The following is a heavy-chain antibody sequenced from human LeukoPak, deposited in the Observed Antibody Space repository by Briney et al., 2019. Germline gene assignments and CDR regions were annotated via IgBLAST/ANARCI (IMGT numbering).Heavy chain of an antibody. CDR2: ISGSGGRI. CDR3: ATSKYSGSY. D-gene: IGHD1-26*01. CDR1: GFTFSSYE. J-gene: IGHJ4*02. Sequence: GGSLRLSCAASGFTFSSYEMNWVRQAPGKGLEWVSAISGSGGRIYYGASVKGRFTISRDNSKNTLNLQMNSLRAEDTAVYYCATSKYSGSYWGQGTLVTVSS. V-gene: IGHV3-23*01.